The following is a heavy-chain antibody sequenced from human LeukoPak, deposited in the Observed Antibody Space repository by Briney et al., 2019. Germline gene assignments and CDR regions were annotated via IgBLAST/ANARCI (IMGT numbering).Heavy chain of an antibody. V-gene: IGHV4-34*01. CDR1: GGSFSGYY. J-gene: IGHJ4*02. CDR2: INHSGST. D-gene: IGHD6-19*01. CDR3: ARDDSSGWVVDY. Sequence: SETLSLTCAVYGGSFSGYYWSWIRQPPGKGLEWIGEINHSGSTNYNPSLKSRVTISVDTSKNQFSLKLSSVTAADTAVYYCARDDSSGWVVDYWGQGTLVTVSS.